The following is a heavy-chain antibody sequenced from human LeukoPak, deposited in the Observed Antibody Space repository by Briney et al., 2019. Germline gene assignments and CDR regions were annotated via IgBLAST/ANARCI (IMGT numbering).Heavy chain of an antibody. V-gene: IGHV1-18*01. CDR2: ISAYNGNT. Sequence: DSVKVSCKASGYTFTSYGISWVRQAPGQGLEWMGWISAYNGNTNSAQKLQGRVTMTTDTSTSTAYMELRSLRSDDTAVYYCARAMTTVTDNWFDPWGQGTLVTLSS. J-gene: IGHJ5*02. D-gene: IGHD4-11*01. CDR3: ARAMTTVTDNWFDP. CDR1: GYTFTSYG.